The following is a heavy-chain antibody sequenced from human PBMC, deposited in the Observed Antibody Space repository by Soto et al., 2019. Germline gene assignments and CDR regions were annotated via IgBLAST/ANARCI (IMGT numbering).Heavy chain of an antibody. CDR2: IYSSGST. J-gene: IGHJ4*02. D-gene: IGHD1-26*01. Sequence: NPSETLSLTCTVSGGSFSSNTYSWAWIRQSPGKGLEWIGTIYSSGSTYYNPSLKSRVTMSGDTSKNQYSLKLTSVTAADTAVYYCARGLISGSHYSGGWYYFDSWGQGTQVTVSS. CDR1: GGSFSSNTYS. CDR3: ARGLISGSHYSGGWYYFDS. V-gene: IGHV4-39*01.